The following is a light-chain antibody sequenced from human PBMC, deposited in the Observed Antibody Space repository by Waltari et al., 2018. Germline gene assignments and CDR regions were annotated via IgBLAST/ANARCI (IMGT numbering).Light chain of an antibody. CDR1: KLGDKY. Sequence: SYELAQPPSVSVSPGQTASITCSGDKLGDKYVAWYQQRPGQSPVLVSDGGDKRPSGIPERFAGSNSGNTATLTSSGTQAMDEADYYCQAWDNSAVSTIIFGGGTTLTVL. CDR3: QAWDNSAVSTII. J-gene: IGLJ2*01. CDR2: GGD. V-gene: IGLV3-1*01.